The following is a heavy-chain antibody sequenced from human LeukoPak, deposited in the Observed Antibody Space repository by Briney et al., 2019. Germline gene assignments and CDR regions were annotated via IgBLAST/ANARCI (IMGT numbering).Heavy chain of an antibody. CDR1: GYTFTSYG. CDR2: ISAYNGNT. V-gene: IGHV1-18*01. Sequence: ASVKVSCKASGYTFTSYGISWFRQAPGQGLKWMEWISAYNGNTNYAQKLQGRVTMTTDTSTSTAYMELRSLRSDDTAVYYCARDLYDFWSGYPMFDYWGQGTLVTVSS. J-gene: IGHJ4*02. D-gene: IGHD3-3*01. CDR3: ARDLYDFWSGYPMFDY.